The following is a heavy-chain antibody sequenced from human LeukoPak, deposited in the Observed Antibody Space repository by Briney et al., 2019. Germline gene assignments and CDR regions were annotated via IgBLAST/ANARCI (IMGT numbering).Heavy chain of an antibody. CDR2: INPNSGGT. Sequence: ASVKVSCKASGYTFTDYYVHWVRQAPGQGLEWMGWINPNSGGTNYAQKFQGRVTMTRDTSISTAYMELSGLRSDDTAVYYCARVVSHRFGDRYFDYWGQGTLVTVSS. CDR3: ARVVSHRFGDRYFDY. V-gene: IGHV1-2*02. CDR1: GYTFTDYY. J-gene: IGHJ4*02. D-gene: IGHD3-10*01.